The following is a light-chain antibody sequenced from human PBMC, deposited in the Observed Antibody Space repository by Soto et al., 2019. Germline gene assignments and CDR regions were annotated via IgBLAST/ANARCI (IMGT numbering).Light chain of an antibody. CDR3: QKYNSAPNT. CDR2: AAS. CDR1: QGISNY. V-gene: IGKV1-27*01. Sequence: DIQMTQSPSSLSASVGDRVTITCRASQGISNYLAWYQQKPGKVPKLLIYAASTLQSGVPSRFSGSGSWTDFTLTISSLQREDVATYYCQKYNSAPNTFGQGTRLEIK. J-gene: IGKJ5*01.